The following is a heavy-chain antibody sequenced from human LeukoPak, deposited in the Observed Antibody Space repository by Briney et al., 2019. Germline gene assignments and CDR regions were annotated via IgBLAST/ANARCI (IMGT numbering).Heavy chain of an antibody. CDR1: GFTFSSYS. V-gene: IGHV3-21*01. J-gene: IGHJ5*02. Sequence: PGGSLRLSCAASGFTFSSYSMNWVRQAPGKGLEWVSPISSSSSYIYYADSVKGRFTISRDNAKNSLYLQMNSLRAEDTAVYYCATISGGIAAAGQNWFDPWGQGTLVTVSS. CDR3: ATISGGIAAAGQNWFDP. CDR2: ISSSSSYI. D-gene: IGHD6-13*01.